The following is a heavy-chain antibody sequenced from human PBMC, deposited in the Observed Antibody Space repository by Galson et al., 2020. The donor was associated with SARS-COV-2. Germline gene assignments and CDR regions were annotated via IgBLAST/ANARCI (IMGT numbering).Heavy chain of an antibody. Sequence: GGSLSLSCAASGFTFSSYDMHWVRQATGKGLEWVSAIGTAGDTYYPGSVKGRFTISRENAKNSLYLQMNSLRAGDTAVYYCARGDYYGSGSNYYYYYMDVWGKGTTVTVSS. CDR1: GFTFSSYD. D-gene: IGHD3-10*01. J-gene: IGHJ6*03. CDR3: ARGDYYGSGSNYYYYYMDV. CDR2: IGTAGDT. V-gene: IGHV3-13*04.